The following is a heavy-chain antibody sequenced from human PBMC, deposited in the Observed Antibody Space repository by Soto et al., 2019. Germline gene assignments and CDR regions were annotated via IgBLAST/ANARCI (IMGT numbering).Heavy chain of an antibody. Sequence: QVQLVQSGAEVKKPGASVKVSCKASGYTFTSYGLRWVRQAPGQGLEWVGWIRAYNYNTNYTQKHQGRFTITTDTSTSTAYMELRSLRSDDTAVYYCKRVVGALGHWFDPRGQGTLVIVSS. V-gene: IGHV1-18*01. CDR2: IRAYNYNT. D-gene: IGHD1-26*01. CDR1: GYTFTSYG. J-gene: IGHJ5*02. CDR3: KRVVGALGHWFDP.